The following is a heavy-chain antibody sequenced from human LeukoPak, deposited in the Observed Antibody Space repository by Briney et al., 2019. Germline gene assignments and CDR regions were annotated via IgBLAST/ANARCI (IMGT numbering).Heavy chain of an antibody. V-gene: IGHV3-11*04. J-gene: IGHJ6*03. D-gene: IGHD6-13*01. CDR1: GFTFSDYY. CDR2: ISSSGSTI. CDR3: ARVSAAAGYYYYYYMDV. Sequence: GGSLRLSCAASGFTFSDYYMSWIRQTPGKGLEWVSYISSSGSTIYYADSVKGRFTISRDNAKNSLYLQMNSLRAEDTAVYYCARVSAAAGYYYYYYMDVWGKGTTVTVSS.